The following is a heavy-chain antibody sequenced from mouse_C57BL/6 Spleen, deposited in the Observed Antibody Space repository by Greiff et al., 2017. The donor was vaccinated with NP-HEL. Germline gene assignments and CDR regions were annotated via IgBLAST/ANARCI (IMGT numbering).Heavy chain of an antibody. CDR1: GFTFSDYG. D-gene: IGHD2-1*01. J-gene: IGHJ4*01. CDR3: ARRWGNYEDYAMDY. CDR2: ISSGSSTI. V-gene: IGHV5-17*01. Sequence: EVQLVESGGGLVKPGGSLKLSCAASGFTFSDYGMHWVRQAPEKGLEWVAYISSGSSTIYYADTVKGRFTISRDNAKNTLFLQMTSLRSEDTAMYYCARRWGNYEDYAMDYWGQGTSVTVSS.